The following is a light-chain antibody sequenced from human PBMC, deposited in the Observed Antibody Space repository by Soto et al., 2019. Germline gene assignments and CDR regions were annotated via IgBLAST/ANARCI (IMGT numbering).Light chain of an antibody. Sequence: EIGLTQSPGTLSLSAGERATLSCRASQSVSTSYLAWYQQKPGQAPRLLIYGASSRATGIPDRFSGSGSGTDFTLTISRLEPEDFAVYYCQQYGSSITFGQGTRLEIK. J-gene: IGKJ5*01. V-gene: IGKV3-20*01. CDR3: QQYGSSIT. CDR2: GAS. CDR1: QSVSTSY.